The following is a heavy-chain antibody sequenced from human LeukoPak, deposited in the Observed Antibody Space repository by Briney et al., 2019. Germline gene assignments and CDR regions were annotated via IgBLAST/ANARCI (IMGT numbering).Heavy chain of an antibody. J-gene: IGHJ4*02. CDR1: GGTFSSYA. CDR3: ARDSGRHNWNEGVY. V-gene: IGHV1-69*13. D-gene: IGHD1-20*01. CDR2: IIPIFGTA. Sequence: SVTVSCKASGGTFSSYAISWVRQAPGQGLEWMGGIIPIFGTANYAQKFQGRVTITADESTSTAYMELSSLRSEDTAVYYCARDSGRHNWNEGVYWGQGTLVTVSS.